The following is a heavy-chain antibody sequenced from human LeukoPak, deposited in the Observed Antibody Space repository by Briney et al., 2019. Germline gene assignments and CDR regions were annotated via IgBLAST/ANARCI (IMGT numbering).Heavy chain of an antibody. D-gene: IGHD1-14*01. Sequence: SETLSLTCTVSGGSISSGSYYWGWVRQPPGKGLEWIGSMYYSGNTFYNPSLKSRVTISVDTSKNQFSLKLTSVTAADTAVYYCVRHGNHVFDISGQGTMVTVSS. V-gene: IGHV4-39*01. CDR1: GGSISSGSYY. CDR3: VRHGNHVFDI. J-gene: IGHJ3*02. CDR2: MYYSGNT.